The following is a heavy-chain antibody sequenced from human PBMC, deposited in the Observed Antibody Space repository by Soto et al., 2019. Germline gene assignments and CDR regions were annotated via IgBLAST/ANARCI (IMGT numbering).Heavy chain of an antibody. CDR2: IIPIFGTA. CDR3: ARVRVGAPMYFDY. V-gene: IGHV1-69*13. Sequence: ASVKVSCKASGGTFSSYAISWVRQAPGQGLEWMGGIIPIFGTANYAQKFQGRVTITADESTSTAYMELSSLRSEDTAVYYCARVRVGAPMYFDYWGQGTLVTVSS. CDR1: GGTFSSYA. J-gene: IGHJ4*02. D-gene: IGHD1-26*01.